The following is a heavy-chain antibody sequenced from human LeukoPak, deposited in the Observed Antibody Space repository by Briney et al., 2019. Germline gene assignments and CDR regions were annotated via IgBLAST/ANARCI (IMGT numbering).Heavy chain of an antibody. V-gene: IGHV1-46*01. J-gene: IGHJ4*02. CDR1: GYTFTSYY. Sequence: GASVKVSCKASGYTFTSYYMHWVRQAPGQGLEWMGIINPSGGSTSYAQKFQGRVTMTRDTSTSTVYTELSSLRSEDTAVYYCARDPRVPYSSSSLADPYYFDYWGQGTLVTVSS. CDR3: ARDPRVPYSSSSLADPYYFDY. CDR2: INPSGGST. D-gene: IGHD6-6*01.